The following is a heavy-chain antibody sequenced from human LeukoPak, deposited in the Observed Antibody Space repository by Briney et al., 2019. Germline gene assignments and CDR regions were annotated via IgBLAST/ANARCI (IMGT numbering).Heavy chain of an antibody. CDR3: AKDGAWLRFDD. D-gene: IGHD5-12*01. CDR1: GFPFSSHG. CDR2: ISPGGGPT. J-gene: IGHJ4*02. V-gene: IGHV3-23*01. Sequence: PGGSLRLSCAGSGFPFSSHGMNWVRQAPGKGLEWVSGISPGGGPTYYADSVRGRFTISRDDSKNTPYLHMKHLRAEDTAVYYCAKDGAWLRFDDWGQRILVTVSS.